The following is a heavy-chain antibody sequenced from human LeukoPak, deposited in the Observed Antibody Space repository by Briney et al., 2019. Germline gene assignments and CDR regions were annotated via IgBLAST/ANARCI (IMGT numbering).Heavy chain of an antibody. Sequence: GGSLKLSCAASGFTFSNYWMSWVRQAPGKGLEWVSGISWNSGSIGYADSVKGRFTISRDNAKNSLYLQMNSLRTEDTALYYCAKEGGSSGYYYYYGMDVWGQGTTVTVSS. CDR1: GFTFSNYW. D-gene: IGHD1-26*01. V-gene: IGHV3-9*01. CDR3: AKEGGSSGYYYYYGMDV. J-gene: IGHJ6*02. CDR2: ISWNSGSI.